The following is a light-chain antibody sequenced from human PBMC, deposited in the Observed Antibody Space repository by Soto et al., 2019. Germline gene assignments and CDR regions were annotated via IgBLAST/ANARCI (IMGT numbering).Light chain of an antibody. CDR2: DDN. CDR1: SGSIATSY. Sequence: NFMLTQPHSVSESPGKTVTISCTRNSGSIATSYVQRYQQRPDSAPTTIIYDDNQRPSGVPVRFSGSIDSSSNSASLTISGLKTEDEADYYCQSYGSGNWVFGGGTQLTVL. V-gene: IGLV6-57*03. J-gene: IGLJ3*02. CDR3: QSYGSGNWV.